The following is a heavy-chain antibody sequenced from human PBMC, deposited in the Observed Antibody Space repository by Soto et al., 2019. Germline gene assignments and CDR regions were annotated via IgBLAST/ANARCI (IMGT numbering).Heavy chain of an antibody. Sequence: SGKVCCEASGGTFSRYSISWVRQAPGQGLEWMGGIIPIFGTANYAQKFQGRVTITADESTSTAYMELSSLRSEDTAVYYCARDLKVIVVDPGYYGMDVWGQGTTVTVSS. CDR1: GGTFSRYS. D-gene: IGHD3-22*01. CDR3: ARDLKVIVVDPGYYGMDV. CDR2: IIPIFGTA. J-gene: IGHJ6*02. V-gene: IGHV1-69*13.